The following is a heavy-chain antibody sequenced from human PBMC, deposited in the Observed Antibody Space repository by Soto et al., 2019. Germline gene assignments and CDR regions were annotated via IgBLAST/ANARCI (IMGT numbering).Heavy chain of an antibody. V-gene: IGHV1-18*01. CDR3: ARDADSGSYVGWFDP. CDR2: ISAYNGNT. Sequence: QVQLVQSGAEVKKPGASVKVSCKASGYTFTSYGISWVRQAPGQGLEWMGWISAYNGNTSYAQKLQGRVTMTTDTSTSTAYMELRSLRSDDTAVYYCARDADSGSYVGWFDPWGQGTLVTVSS. J-gene: IGHJ5*02. D-gene: IGHD1-26*01. CDR1: GYTFTSYG.